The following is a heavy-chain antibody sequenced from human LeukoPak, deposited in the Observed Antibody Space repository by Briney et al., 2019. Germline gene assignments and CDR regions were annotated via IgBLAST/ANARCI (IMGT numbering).Heavy chain of an antibody. V-gene: IGHV4-34*01. J-gene: IGHJ6*04. CDR1: GGSFSGYY. CDR2: INHSGST. Sequence: PSETLSLTCAVYGGSFSGYYWSWIRQPPGKGLEWIGEINHSGSTNYNPSLKSRVTISVDTSKNQFSLKLSSVTAAVTAVYYCARIGYYGSGSYYNYYYYGMDVWGKGTTVTVSS. CDR3: ARIGYYGSGSYYNYYYYGMDV. D-gene: IGHD3-10*01.